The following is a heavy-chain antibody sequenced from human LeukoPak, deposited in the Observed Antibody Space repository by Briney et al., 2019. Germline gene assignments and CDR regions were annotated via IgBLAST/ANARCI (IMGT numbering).Heavy chain of an antibody. J-gene: IGHJ4*02. CDR3: AKDRGGGYYDILTGYYTH. CDR1: GFTLSSSA. CDR2: INNVGSHI. Sequence: PGGSLRLSCAASGFTLSSSAMNWVRQAPGKGLEWVSSINNVGSHIYYAGSVKGRFTISRDNAKNTLYLQMNSLRAEDTAVYYCAKDRGGGYYDILTGYYTHWGQGTLVTVSS. D-gene: IGHD3-9*01. V-gene: IGHV3-21*04.